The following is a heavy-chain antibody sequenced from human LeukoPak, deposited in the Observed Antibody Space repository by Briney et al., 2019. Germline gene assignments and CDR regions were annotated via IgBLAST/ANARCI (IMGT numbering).Heavy chain of an antibody. CDR2: IWYDGSNK. J-gene: IGHJ5*02. CDR3: ARESRLAAAGPNGHNWFDP. V-gene: IGHV3-33*01. CDR1: GFTFSSYG. D-gene: IGHD6-13*01. Sequence: PGGSLRLSCAASGFTFSSYGMHWVRQAPGKGLAGVAVIWYDGSNKYYADSVKGRFTISRDNSKNTLYLQMNSLRAEDTAVYYCARESRLAAAGPNGHNWFDPWGQGTLVTVSS.